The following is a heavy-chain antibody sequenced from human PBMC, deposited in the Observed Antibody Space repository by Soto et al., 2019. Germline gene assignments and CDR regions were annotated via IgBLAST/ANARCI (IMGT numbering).Heavy chain of an antibody. J-gene: IGHJ5*02. V-gene: IGHV4-31*03. CDR3: ARVLRYYYDSSGYFNWFDP. CDR1: GGSISGGGYY. D-gene: IGHD3-22*01. CDR2: IYYSGST. Sequence: LSLTCTVSGGSISGGGYYWSWIRQHPGKGLEWIGYIYYSGSTYYNPSLKSRVTISVDTSKNQFSLKLSSVTAADTAVYYCARVLRYYYDSSGYFNWFDPWGQGTLVTVSS.